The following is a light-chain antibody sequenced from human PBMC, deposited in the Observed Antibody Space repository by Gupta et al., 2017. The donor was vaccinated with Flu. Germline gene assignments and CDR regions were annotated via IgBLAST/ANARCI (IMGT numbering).Light chain of an antibody. CDR1: SSSIGNHY. Sequence: QSVLTQPPSVSAAPGKKVTISCSGSSSSIGNHYVSSYQHNPETSPNLLIYDDNKRLSGIPDRFSGSKSATSATLNTTGLQTGDEADYYCGTSDISMDGRVFGGGIKRTVL. V-gene: IGLV1-51*01. CDR3: GTSDISMDGRV. CDR2: DDN. J-gene: IGLJ3*02.